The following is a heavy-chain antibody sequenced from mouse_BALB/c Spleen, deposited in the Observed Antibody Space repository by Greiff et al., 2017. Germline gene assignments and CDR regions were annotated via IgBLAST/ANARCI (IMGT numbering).Heavy chain of an antibody. D-gene: IGHD2-14*01. J-gene: IGHJ4*01. Sequence: EVHLVESGGGLVQPGGSLKLSCAASGFTFSSYGMSWVRQTPDKRLELVATINSNGGSTYYPDSVKGRFTISRDNAKNTLYLQMSSLKSEDTAMYYCARDNRYGYAMDYWGQGTSVTVSS. V-gene: IGHV5-6-3*01. CDR3: ARDNRYGYAMDY. CDR2: INSNGGST. CDR1: GFTFSSYG.